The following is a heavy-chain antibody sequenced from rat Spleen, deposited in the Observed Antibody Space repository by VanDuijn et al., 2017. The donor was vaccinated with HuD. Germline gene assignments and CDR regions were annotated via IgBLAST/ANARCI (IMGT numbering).Heavy chain of an antibody. J-gene: IGHJ2*01. D-gene: IGHD4-3*01. CDR3: AREAFGVDY. Sequence: EVKLVESGGGLVQPGGSLKLSCAASGFNFNDCWMGWVRQAPGKGLEWIGEINTDSKTIKYTPSLKDKFTISRDNAQNTLYLQMSKLGSEDTATYYCAREAFGVDYWGQGVMVTVSS. CDR2: INTDSKTI. V-gene: IGHV4-2*01. CDR1: GFNFNDCW.